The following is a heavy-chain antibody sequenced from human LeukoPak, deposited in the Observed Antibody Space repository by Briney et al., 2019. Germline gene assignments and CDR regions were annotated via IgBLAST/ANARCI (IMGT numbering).Heavy chain of an antibody. J-gene: IGHJ4*02. Sequence: GASVKVSCKASGYTFTNFAMSWVRQAPGQGLEWMGWINTNTGNPTYAQDFTGRFVFSLDTSVSTAYLQISSLKAEDTAVYYCARVRDYYGSGSYLYWGQGTLVTVSS. CDR2: INTNTGNP. CDR1: GYTFTNFA. CDR3: ARVRDYYGSGSYLY. V-gene: IGHV7-4-1*02. D-gene: IGHD3-10*01.